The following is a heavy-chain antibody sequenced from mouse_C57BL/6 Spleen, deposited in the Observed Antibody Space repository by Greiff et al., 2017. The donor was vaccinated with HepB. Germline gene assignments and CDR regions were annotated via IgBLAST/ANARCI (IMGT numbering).Heavy chain of an antibody. CDR3: AREGDSNYFDD. J-gene: IGHJ2*01. D-gene: IGHD2-5*01. Sequence: DVKLVESGGGLVKPGGSLKLSCAASGFTFSSYAMSWVRQTPEKRLEWVATISDGGSYTYYPDNVKGRFTLSRDNAKNNLYLQMSHLKSEDTAMYYCAREGDSNYFDDWGKGTTLTVSS. V-gene: IGHV5-4*01. CDR2: ISDGGSYT. CDR1: GFTFSSYA.